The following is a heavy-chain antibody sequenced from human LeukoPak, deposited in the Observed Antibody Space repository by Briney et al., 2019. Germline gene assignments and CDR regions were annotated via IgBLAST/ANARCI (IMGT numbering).Heavy chain of an antibody. Sequence: ASVKVSCKASGYTFTSYYMHWVRRAPGQGLEWMGIINPSGGSTSYAQKFQGRVTMTRDTSTSTVYMELSSLRSEDTAVYYCARRCRETIAAAGTHNWFDPWGQGTLVTVSP. V-gene: IGHV1-46*01. CDR2: INPSGGST. CDR3: ARRCRETIAAAGTHNWFDP. CDR1: GYTFTSYY. D-gene: IGHD6-13*01. J-gene: IGHJ5*02.